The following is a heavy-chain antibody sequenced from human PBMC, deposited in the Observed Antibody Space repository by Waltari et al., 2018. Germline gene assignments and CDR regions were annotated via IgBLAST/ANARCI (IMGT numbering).Heavy chain of an antibody. CDR1: GYSFTSYD. V-gene: IGHV1-8*01. CDR2: MNPSGGET. D-gene: IGHD1-26*01. J-gene: IGHJ6*02. Sequence: QVHLVQSAAEVKSPGATVKVSCKTSGYSFTSYDIQWVRQATGQGPEWMGWMNPSGGETDYAQKFQGRVTMTTNTSISTAYLHLSSLRSEDTAVYYCARAVGGAARGYYGMDVWGQGTTVTVSS. CDR3: ARAVGGAARGYYGMDV.